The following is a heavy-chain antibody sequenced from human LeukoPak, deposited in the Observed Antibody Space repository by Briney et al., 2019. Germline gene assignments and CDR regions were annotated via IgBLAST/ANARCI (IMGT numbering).Heavy chain of an antibody. CDR2: FDPEDGET. Sequence: ASVKVSCKVSGYTLTELSMHWVRQAPGKGLEWMGGFDPEDGETIYAQKFQGRVTMTEDTSTDTAYMELSSLRSEDTAVFYCVTDDYYGSGSHFDYWGQGTLVTVSS. CDR1: GYTLTELS. CDR3: VTDDYYGSGSHFDY. V-gene: IGHV1-24*01. J-gene: IGHJ4*02. D-gene: IGHD3-10*01.